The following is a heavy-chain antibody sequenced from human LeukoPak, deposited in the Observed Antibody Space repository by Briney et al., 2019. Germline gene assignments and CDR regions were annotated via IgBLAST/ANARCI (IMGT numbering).Heavy chain of an antibody. CDR3: ATYLRETSKYYFDY. Sequence: PSETLSLTCTVSGGSISSGSYYWSWIRQPAGKGLEWIGRIYTSGSRNYNPSLKSRVTISVDTSKNQFSLKLSSVTAADTAMYYCATYLRETSKYYFDYWGQGTLVTVSS. D-gene: IGHD5-24*01. V-gene: IGHV4-61*02. CDR1: GGSISSGSYY. J-gene: IGHJ4*02. CDR2: IYTSGSR.